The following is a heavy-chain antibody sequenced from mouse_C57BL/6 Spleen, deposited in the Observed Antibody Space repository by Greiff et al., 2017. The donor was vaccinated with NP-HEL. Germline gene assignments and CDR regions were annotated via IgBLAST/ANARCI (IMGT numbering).Heavy chain of an antibody. V-gene: IGHV1-50*01. D-gene: IGHD2-1*01. Sequence: QVQLQQPGAELVKPGASVKLSCKASGYTFTSYWMQWVKQRPGQGLEWLGEIDPSDSYTNYNQKFKGKATLTVDTSSSTAYMQLSSLTSEDSAVYYCALPLVCYGNPHYFDYWGQGTTLTVSS. J-gene: IGHJ2*01. CDR3: ALPLVCYGNPHYFDY. CDR2: IDPSDSYT. CDR1: GYTFTSYW.